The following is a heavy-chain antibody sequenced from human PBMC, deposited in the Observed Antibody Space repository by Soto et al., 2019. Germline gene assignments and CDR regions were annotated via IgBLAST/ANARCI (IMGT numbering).Heavy chain of an antibody. CDR3: ARTLGSSSSGWFDP. V-gene: IGHV1-18*04. D-gene: IGHD6-6*01. CDR2: ISAYNGNT. J-gene: IGHJ5*02. Sequence: ASVKVSCKASGYTFTNYDISWVRQAPGQGLEWMGWISAYNGNTNYAQKVQGRVTMTTDTSTTTAYMELRSLRSDDTAVYYCARTLGSSSSGWFDPWGQGTRGTV. CDR1: GYTFTNYD.